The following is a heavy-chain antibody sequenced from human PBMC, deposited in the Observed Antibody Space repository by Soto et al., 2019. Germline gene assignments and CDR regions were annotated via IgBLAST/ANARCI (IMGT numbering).Heavy chain of an antibody. CDR1: GFTFSNAW. D-gene: IGHD3-16*01. CDR2: IKSKTDGGTT. CDR3: TTDIGDDRNHDWVGV. V-gene: IGHV3-15*01. Sequence: EVQLVESGGGLVKPGGSLRLSCAASGFTFSNAWMSWVRQAPGKGLEWVGRIKSKTDGGTTDYAAPVKGRFTISRDDSKNTLYLQMNSLKTEDTAVYYCTTDIGDDRNHDWVGVWGKGTTVTVSS. J-gene: IGHJ6*04.